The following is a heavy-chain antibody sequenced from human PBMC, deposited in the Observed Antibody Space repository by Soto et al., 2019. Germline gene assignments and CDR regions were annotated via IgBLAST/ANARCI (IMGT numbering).Heavy chain of an antibody. CDR3: ARLGGWYRNWFDP. Sequence: GESLNLSCTGSGYSFTRYWIGWVRQMPGKGLEWMGIIYPGDSDTRYSPSFQGQVTISADKSISTAYLQWSSLKASDTAMYYCARLGGWYRNWFDPWGQGTLVTVSS. D-gene: IGHD6-19*01. CDR2: IYPGDSDT. CDR1: GYSFTRYW. V-gene: IGHV5-51*01. J-gene: IGHJ5*02.